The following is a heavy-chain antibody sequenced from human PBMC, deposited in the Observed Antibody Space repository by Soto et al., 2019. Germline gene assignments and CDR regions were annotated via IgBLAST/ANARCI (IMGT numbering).Heavy chain of an antibody. CDR3: AKERTGFYYYYGMDV. J-gene: IGHJ6*02. Sequence: GGSLRLSCATSGFTFSNYAVTWVRQAPGKGLEWVATGNASGVTTHYADSVKGRFTVSRDSSKDTLYLQLNSLRVEDTAVYYCAKERTGFYYYYGMDVWGQGTTVTVSS. CDR1: GFTFSNYA. V-gene: IGHV3-23*01. CDR2: GNASGVTT. D-gene: IGHD3-9*01.